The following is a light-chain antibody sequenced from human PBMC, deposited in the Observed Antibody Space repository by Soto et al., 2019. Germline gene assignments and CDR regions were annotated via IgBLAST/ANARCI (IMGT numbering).Light chain of an antibody. CDR3: QHYYNWRPR. CDR2: DAS. J-gene: IGKJ1*01. V-gene: IGKV3-15*01. CDR1: QSVSSN. Sequence: EIEMTQSPATLSVSPGEEATLSCRASQSVSSNLAWYQQKPGQAPRLLIYDASTRATGIPARFSGSGSGTEFTLTISRLLSEDFAVYYCQHYYNWRPRFGQGTKVELK.